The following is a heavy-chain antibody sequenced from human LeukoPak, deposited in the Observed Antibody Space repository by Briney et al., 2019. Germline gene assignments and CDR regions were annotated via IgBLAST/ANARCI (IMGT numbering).Heavy chain of an antibody. V-gene: IGHV4-39*07. CDR3: ASIAGSGGSYYGGGYYYYYMDV. Sequence: SETLSLTCTVSGGSISSSSYYWGWIRQPPGKGLEWIGSIYYSGSTYYNPSLKSRVTISVDTSKNQFSLKLSSVTAADTAVYYCASIAGSGGSYYGGGYYYYYMDVWGKGTAVTVSS. D-gene: IGHD1-26*01. CDR2: IYYSGST. J-gene: IGHJ6*03. CDR1: GGSISSSSYY.